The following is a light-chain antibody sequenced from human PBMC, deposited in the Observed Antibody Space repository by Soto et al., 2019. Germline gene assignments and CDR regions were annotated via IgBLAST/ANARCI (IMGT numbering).Light chain of an antibody. CDR3: EQYGDSPDRGRCT. CDR2: GSS. J-gene: IGKJ1*01. V-gene: IGKV3-20*01. Sequence: EIVLTQSPDTLSLSPGERATLSCRSSQSVYSSGVASYQQKPGQAPRLLMYGSSNRATGIPDRFSGSRSGTDFNLTIRRLEPEDFAVYYCEQYGDSPDRGRCTFGPGTKVEIK. CDR1: QSVYSSG.